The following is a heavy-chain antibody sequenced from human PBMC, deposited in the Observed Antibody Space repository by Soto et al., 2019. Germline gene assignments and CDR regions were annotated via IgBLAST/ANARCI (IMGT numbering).Heavy chain of an antibody. CDR1: GGSISSYD. J-gene: IGHJ5*02. CDR3: ARSLYVWGSYRYKTWFDP. CDR2: IYYSGST. Sequence: PSETLSLSCTVSGGSISSYDGSWIRQPPGKGLEWIGYIYYSGSTNYNPSLKSRVTISVDTSKNQFSLKLSSVTAADTAVYYCARSLYVWGSYRYKTWFDPWGQGTLVTVSS. D-gene: IGHD3-16*02. V-gene: IGHV4-59*08.